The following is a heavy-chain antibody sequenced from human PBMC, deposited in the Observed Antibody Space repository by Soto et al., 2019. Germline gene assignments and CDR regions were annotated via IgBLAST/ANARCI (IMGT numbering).Heavy chain of an antibody. J-gene: IGHJ5*02. Sequence: PSETLSLTCTVSGGSISSSCYYWGWIRQPPGKGLEWIGTIYYSGSTYYNPSLKSRVTISVDTSKNQFSLKLSSVTAADTAVYYCATSNWLDPWGQGTLVTVSS. CDR2: IYYSGST. CDR3: ATSNWLDP. CDR1: GGSISSSCYY. V-gene: IGHV4-39*01.